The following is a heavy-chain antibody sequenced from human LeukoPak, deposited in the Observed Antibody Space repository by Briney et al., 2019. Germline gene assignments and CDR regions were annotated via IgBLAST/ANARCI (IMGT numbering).Heavy chain of an antibody. V-gene: IGHV3-30-3*01. CDR1: GFTFSSYA. Sequence: GGSLRLSCAASGFTFSSYAMHWVRQAPGKGLEWVAVISYDGSNKYYADSVKGRFTISRDNSKNTLYLQMNSLRAEDTAVYYCAREGDYDYVWGSYRYPPAFDYWGQGTLVTVS. D-gene: IGHD3-16*02. CDR3: AREGDYDYVWGSYRYPPAFDY. J-gene: IGHJ4*02. CDR2: ISYDGSNK.